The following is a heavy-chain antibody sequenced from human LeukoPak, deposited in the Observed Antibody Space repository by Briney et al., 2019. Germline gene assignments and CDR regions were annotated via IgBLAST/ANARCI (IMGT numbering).Heavy chain of an antibody. Sequence: GASVKLSCKVSGYTLTELSMHWVRQAPGKGLVRMGGFDPEDGETIYAQKFQGRVTMTEDTSTDTAYMELRSLRSEDTAVYYCATATAMNYYMDVWGKGTTVTVSS. CDR1: GYTLTELS. CDR2: FDPEDGET. V-gene: IGHV1-24*01. D-gene: IGHD5-18*01. CDR3: ATATAMNYYMDV. J-gene: IGHJ6*03.